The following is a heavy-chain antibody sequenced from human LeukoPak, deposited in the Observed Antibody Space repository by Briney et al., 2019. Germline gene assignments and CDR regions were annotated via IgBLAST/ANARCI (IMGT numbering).Heavy chain of an antibody. CDR2: ISYDGSNK. Sequence: GGSLRLSCAASGFTFSSYGMHWVRQAPGKGLEWVAVISYDGSNKYYADSVKGRFTISRDNSKNTLYLQMSSLRAEDTAVYYCAAMAPNFDYWGQGTLVTVSS. CDR3: AAMAPNFDY. J-gene: IGHJ4*02. CDR1: GFTFSSYG. V-gene: IGHV3-30*03. D-gene: IGHD5-18*01.